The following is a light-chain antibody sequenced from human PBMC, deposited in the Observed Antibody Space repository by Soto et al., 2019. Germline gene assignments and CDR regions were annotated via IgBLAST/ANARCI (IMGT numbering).Light chain of an antibody. CDR2: DVS. Sequence: QSALTQPASVSGSPGQSITISCTGTSSDVGGYNYVSWYQQHPGKAPKLMIYDVSNRPSRVSNRVSGSKSGNTASLTISGLQAEDEADYYCSSYTSSSTLVFGGGTKVTVL. CDR1: SSDVGGYNY. V-gene: IGLV2-14*01. CDR3: SSYTSSSTLV. J-gene: IGLJ2*01.